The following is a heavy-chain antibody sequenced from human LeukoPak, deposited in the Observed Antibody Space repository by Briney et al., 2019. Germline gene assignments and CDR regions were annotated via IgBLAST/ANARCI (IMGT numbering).Heavy chain of an antibody. Sequence: GGSLRLSCAASGFTFSSYAMSWVRQSPGKGLEWVSDISGGGGSTYYADSVKGRFTISRDNSKNTLYLQMNSLRAEDTAVYYCAKREGVVVAGKIDYWGQGTLVSVSS. D-gene: IGHD6-19*01. CDR1: GFTFSSYA. V-gene: IGHV3-23*01. CDR2: ISGGGGST. CDR3: AKREGVVVAGKIDY. J-gene: IGHJ4*02.